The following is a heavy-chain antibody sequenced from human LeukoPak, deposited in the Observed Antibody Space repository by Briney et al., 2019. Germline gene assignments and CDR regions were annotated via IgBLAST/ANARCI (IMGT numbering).Heavy chain of an antibody. CDR1: GGSISSYY. CDR2: IYYSGST. CDR3: ARRGGYPIFDY. D-gene: IGHD2-15*01. V-gene: IGHV4-59*01. Sequence: TSETLSLTCTVSGGSISSYYWSWIRQPPGKGLEWIGYIYYSGSTNYNPSLKSRVTISVDTSKNQFSLKLSSVTAADTAVYYCARRGGYPIFDYWGQGTLVTVPS. J-gene: IGHJ4*02.